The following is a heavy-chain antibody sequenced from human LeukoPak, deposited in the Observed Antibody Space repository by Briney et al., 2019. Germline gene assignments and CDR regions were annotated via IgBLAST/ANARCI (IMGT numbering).Heavy chain of an antibody. CDR2: IYYSGST. J-gene: IGHJ4*02. CDR3: ARGEGSGWYFDY. Sequence: PSETLSLTCTVSGGSISIYYWSWIRQPPGKGLEWIGDIYYSGSTNYNPSLKSRVTISPDTSKNKFSLKLTSVTAADTAVYYCARGEGSGWYFDYWGQGTLVTVSS. V-gene: IGHV4-59*01. CDR1: GGSISIYY. D-gene: IGHD6-19*01.